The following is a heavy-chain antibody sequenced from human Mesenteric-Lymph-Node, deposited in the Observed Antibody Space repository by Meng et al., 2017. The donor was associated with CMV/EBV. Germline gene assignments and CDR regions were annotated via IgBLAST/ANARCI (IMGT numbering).Heavy chain of an antibody. Sequence: GGSLRLSCAASGFTVSSNYMSWVRQAPGKGLEWVSVIYSGGSTYYADSVKGRFTISRDNSKNTLYLQMNSLRAEDTAVYYRASRQASIVVVPAAISYYGMDVWGQGTTVTVSS. CDR1: GFTVSSNY. CDR3: ASRQASIVVVPAAISYYGMDV. CDR2: IYSGGST. D-gene: IGHD2-2*01. J-gene: IGHJ6*02. V-gene: IGHV3-53*01.